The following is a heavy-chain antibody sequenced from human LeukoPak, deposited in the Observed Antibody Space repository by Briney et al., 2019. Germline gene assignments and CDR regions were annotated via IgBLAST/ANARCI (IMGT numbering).Heavy chain of an antibody. CDR3: AKEGLYDILTGPPDY. Sequence: RGSLRLSCAASGFTLSSYGMHWVRQAPGKGLEWVAVISYDGSNKYYADSVKGRFTISRDNSKNTLYLQMNSLRAEDTAVYYCAKEGLYDILTGPPDYWGQGTLVTVSS. J-gene: IGHJ4*02. V-gene: IGHV3-30*18. CDR2: ISYDGSNK. D-gene: IGHD3-9*01. CDR1: GFTLSSYG.